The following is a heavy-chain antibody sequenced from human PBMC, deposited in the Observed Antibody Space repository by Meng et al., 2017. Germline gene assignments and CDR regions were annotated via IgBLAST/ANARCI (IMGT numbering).Heavy chain of an antibody. J-gene: IGHJ2*01. CDR2: IWYDGSNK. V-gene: IGHV3-33*01. CDR3: ARGLSTTYWYFDL. Sequence: VESGGGWVQPGRSLRLSCAASGFTFSSYGMHWVRQAPGKGLEWVAVIWYDGSNKYYADSVKGRFTISRDNSKNTLYLQMNSLRAEDTAVYYCARGLSTTYWYFDLWGRGTLVTASS. D-gene: IGHD2/OR15-2a*01. CDR1: GFTFSSYG.